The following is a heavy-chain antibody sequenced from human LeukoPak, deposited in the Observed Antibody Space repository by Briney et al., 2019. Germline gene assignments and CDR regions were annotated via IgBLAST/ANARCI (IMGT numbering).Heavy chain of an antibody. D-gene: IGHD3-22*01. CDR3: AREVPYYDSSGYSDY. J-gene: IGHJ4*02. CDR1: GYTFTAYA. V-gene: IGHV1-2*02. CDR2: VNPNSGGT. Sequence: ASVKVSCKASGYTFTAYAMIWVRQAPGQGLEWMGWVNPNSGGTNYAQKFQGRVTMTRDTSVSTAYMELSRLRSDDTAVYYCAREVPYYDSSGYSDYWGQGTLVTVSS.